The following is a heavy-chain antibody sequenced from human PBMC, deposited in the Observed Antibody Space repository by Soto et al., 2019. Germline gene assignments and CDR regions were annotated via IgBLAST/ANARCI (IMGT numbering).Heavy chain of an antibody. CDR3: ARLNGVLEWLPNLYYYYYMDV. CDR1: GYNFGSKW. Sequence: PGESLKISCKGSGYNFGSKWIGWVRQMPGKGLEWMGIIYPGDSDTRYSPSFQGQVTISADKSISTAYLQWSSLKASDTAIYYCARLNGVLEWLPNLYYYYYMDVWGKGTTVTVSS. D-gene: IGHD3-3*01. J-gene: IGHJ6*03. V-gene: IGHV5-51*01. CDR2: IYPGDSDT.